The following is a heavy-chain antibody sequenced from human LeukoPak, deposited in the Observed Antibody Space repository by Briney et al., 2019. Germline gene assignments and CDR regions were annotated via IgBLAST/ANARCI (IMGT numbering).Heavy chain of an antibody. CDR3: AKDTPYYYDSSGYYDYFDY. Sequence: ETGGSLRLSCAASGFTFSSYAMSWVRQAPGKGLEWVSAISGSGGSTYYADSVKGRFTISRDNSKNTLYLQMNSLRAEDTAVYYCAKDTPYYYDSSGYYDYFDYWGQGTLVTVSS. CDR1: GFTFSSYA. CDR2: ISGSGGST. J-gene: IGHJ4*02. D-gene: IGHD3-22*01. V-gene: IGHV3-23*01.